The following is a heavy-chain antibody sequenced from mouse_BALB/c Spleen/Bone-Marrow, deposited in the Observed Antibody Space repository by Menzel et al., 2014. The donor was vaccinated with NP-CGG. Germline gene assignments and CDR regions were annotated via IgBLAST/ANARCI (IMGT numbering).Heavy chain of an antibody. CDR2: IVPANGNT. V-gene: IGHV14-3*02. Sequence: EVQLQQSGAELVKPGASVKLSCTASGFNIKDTYMHWVKQRPEQGLEWIGRIVPANGNTKYDPKFQGKATITADTSSSTAYLQLTSLTSEDTAVYYCVRYLYGNYFDYWGQGTTLTVSS. D-gene: IGHD2-10*02. J-gene: IGHJ2*01. CDR1: GFNIKDTY. CDR3: VRYLYGNYFDY.